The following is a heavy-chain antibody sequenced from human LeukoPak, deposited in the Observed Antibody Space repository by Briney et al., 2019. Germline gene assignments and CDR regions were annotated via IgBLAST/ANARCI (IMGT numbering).Heavy chain of an antibody. CDR1: GFHFSGSA. D-gene: IGHD2-15*01. V-gene: IGHV3-73*01. CDR2: IRSKANSYAT. J-gene: IGHJ4*02. Sequence: GGSLILSCAAPGFHFSGSAMPWVRQASGKGLGWVGRIRSKANSYATAYAASVKGRFTISRDDSKNTAYLQMNSLRAEDTAVYYCAKGGRVPVSNIDYWGQGTLVTVSS. CDR3: AKGGRVPVSNIDY.